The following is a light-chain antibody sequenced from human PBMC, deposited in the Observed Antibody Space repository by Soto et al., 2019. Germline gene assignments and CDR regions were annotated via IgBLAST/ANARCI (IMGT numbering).Light chain of an antibody. CDR3: QQYINWPPT. CDR1: QSLSSD. CDR2: GAS. J-gene: IGKJ2*01. Sequence: EMVMTQSPATLSVSPGERAIVSCRATQSLSSDLAWYQQRPGQAPRLLIFGASTRATGIPARFSGSGSGTEFTLTVSSLQSEDFAIYYCQQYINWPPTFGQGTKLEIK. V-gene: IGKV3-15*01.